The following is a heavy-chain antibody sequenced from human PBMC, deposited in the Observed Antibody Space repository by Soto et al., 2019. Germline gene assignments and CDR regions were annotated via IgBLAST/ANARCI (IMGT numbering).Heavy chain of an antibody. J-gene: IGHJ6*02. D-gene: IGHD3-3*01. CDR1: GFTFSNAW. CDR3: TTGRDYDFWSGYYTYYYGMDV. Sequence: EVQLVESGGGLVKPGGSLRLSCAASGFTFSNAWMNWVRQAPGKGLEWVGRIKSKTDSGTTDYAAPVKGRFTISRDDSKNTLYLQMNSLKTEDTAVYYCTTGRDYDFWSGYYTYYYGMDVWGQGTTVTVSS. CDR2: IKSKTDSGTT. V-gene: IGHV3-15*07.